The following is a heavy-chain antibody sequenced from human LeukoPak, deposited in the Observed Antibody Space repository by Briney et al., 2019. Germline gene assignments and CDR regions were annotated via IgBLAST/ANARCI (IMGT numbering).Heavy chain of an antibody. D-gene: IGHD2-15*01. Sequence: PGGSLRLSCAASGFSFREYWMTWGRQAPGKRPEWVANINPHGSERYYVDSVKGRFTISRDNAKNSLYLQMNSLRAEDTAVYYCARTITPDIVVVVAALFDYWGQGTLVTVSS. CDR3: ARTITPDIVVVVAALFDY. CDR1: GFSFREYW. J-gene: IGHJ4*02. CDR2: INPHGSER. V-gene: IGHV3-7*01.